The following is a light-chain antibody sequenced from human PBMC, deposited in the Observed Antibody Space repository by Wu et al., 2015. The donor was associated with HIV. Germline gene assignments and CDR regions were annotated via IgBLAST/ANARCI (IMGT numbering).Light chain of an antibody. CDR3: LQYGSSTWT. Sequence: EIMLTQSPATLSLSPGERATLSCRASQSINNYLAWYQQKPGQAPRLLIFDASNRATGIPARFSGSGSGTDFTLTISSLEPEDFAFYYCLQYGSSTWTFGQGTKVEIK. J-gene: IGKJ1*01. CDR2: DAS. CDR1: QSINNY. V-gene: IGKV3-11*01.